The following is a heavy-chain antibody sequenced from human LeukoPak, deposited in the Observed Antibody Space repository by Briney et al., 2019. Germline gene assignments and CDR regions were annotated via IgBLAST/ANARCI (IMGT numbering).Heavy chain of an antibody. D-gene: IGHD3-22*01. CDR3: ASRITMRVSLGYFDL. V-gene: IGHV4-4*02. CDR2: IYHSGST. Sequence: PSETLSLTCAVSGGSISSTSWWSWVRQPPGKGLEWIGEIYHSGSTNYNPSLKSRVTISVDKSKNQFSLKLSSVTAADTAVYYCASRITMRVSLGYFDLWGRGTLVTVSS. CDR1: GGSISSTSW. J-gene: IGHJ2*01.